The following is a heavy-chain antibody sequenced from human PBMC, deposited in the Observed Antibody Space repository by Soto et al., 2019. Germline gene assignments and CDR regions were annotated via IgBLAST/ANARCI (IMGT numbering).Heavy chain of an antibody. V-gene: IGHV3-30-3*01. CDR3: ARKVGPDYGDPIDY. CDR1: GFTFSSYA. Sequence: GGSLRLSCAASGFTFSSYAMHWVRQAPGKGLEWVAVISYDGSNKYYADSVKGRFTISRDNSKNTLYLQMNSLRAEDTAVYYCARKVGPDYGDPIDYWGQGTLVTVSS. CDR2: ISYDGSNK. J-gene: IGHJ4*02. D-gene: IGHD4-17*01.